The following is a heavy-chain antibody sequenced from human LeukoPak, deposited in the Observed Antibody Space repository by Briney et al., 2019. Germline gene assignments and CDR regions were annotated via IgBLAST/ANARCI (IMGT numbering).Heavy chain of an antibody. D-gene: IGHD3-10*01. CDR1: GFTFSNAW. CDR2: IKSKTDGGTT. J-gene: IGHJ4*02. V-gene: IGHV3-15*01. CDR3: AKRVYGSGSYSAVDC. Sequence: GGSLRLSCAASGFTFSNAWMSWVRQAPGKGLEWVGRIKSKTDGGTTDYAAPVKGRFTISRDNSKNTLYLQMNNLRAEDTAVYYCAKRVYGSGSYSAVDCWGQGTLVTVSS.